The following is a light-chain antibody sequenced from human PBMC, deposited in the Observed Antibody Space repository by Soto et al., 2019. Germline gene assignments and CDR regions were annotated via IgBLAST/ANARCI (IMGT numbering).Light chain of an antibody. Sequence: QSALTQPASVSGSPGQSITISCTGTSSDVGAFNYVSWYLQYPGKAHKLMIYEVGNRPSGVSNRFSGSKSGNTASLTISGLQAEDEADYYCCSYASGSIYVFGTGTKVTVL. CDR3: CSYASGSIYV. V-gene: IGLV2-14*01. J-gene: IGLJ1*01. CDR1: SSDVGAFNY. CDR2: EVG.